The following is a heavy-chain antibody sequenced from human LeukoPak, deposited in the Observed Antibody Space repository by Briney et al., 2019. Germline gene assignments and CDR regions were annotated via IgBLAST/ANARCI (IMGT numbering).Heavy chain of an antibody. Sequence: GGSLRLSCAASGFTFSNAWMSWVRQAPGKGLEWVGRIKSKTDGGTTDYAAPVKGRFTISRDDSKNTLYLQMNSLKTEDTAVYYCTTGYCSSTSCYKDAFFDYWGQGTLVTVSS. V-gene: IGHV3-15*01. J-gene: IGHJ4*02. CDR3: TTGYCSSTSCYKDAFFDY. D-gene: IGHD2-2*02. CDR2: IKSKTDGGTT. CDR1: GFTFSNAW.